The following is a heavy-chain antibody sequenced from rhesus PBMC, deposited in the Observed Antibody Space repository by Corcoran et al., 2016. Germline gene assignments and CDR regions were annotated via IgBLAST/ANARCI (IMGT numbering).Heavy chain of an antibody. CDR2: ISYSGTT. D-gene: IGHD6-31*01. J-gene: IGHJ4*01. Sequence: QVQLQESGPGLVKPSETLSLTCAVSCGLMNSFHYSSTWYRQPPRNGLELIGHISYSGTTTYNPSLKSRVSVSKTTSNNQFTLNLNSVTAADTAVYYCARFLYNWGWYYFDYWGQGVLVTVSS. V-gene: IGHV4-122*02. CDR1: CGLMNSFHYS. CDR3: ARFLYNWGWYYFDY.